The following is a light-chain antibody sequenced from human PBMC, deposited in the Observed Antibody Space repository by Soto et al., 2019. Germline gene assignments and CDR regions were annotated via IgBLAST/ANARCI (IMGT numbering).Light chain of an antibody. Sequence: DIQMNQSPSTLSASVGDRVTITCRASQSTSSYLAWYQQKPGKAPKLLIYQASSLENGVPSRFSGSGSGTEFSLTISSLQSEDFAEYHCQEYNNWPQTFGQGTNVDIK. V-gene: IGKV1-5*03. CDR2: QAS. J-gene: IGKJ1*01. CDR1: QSTSSY. CDR3: QEYNNWPQT.